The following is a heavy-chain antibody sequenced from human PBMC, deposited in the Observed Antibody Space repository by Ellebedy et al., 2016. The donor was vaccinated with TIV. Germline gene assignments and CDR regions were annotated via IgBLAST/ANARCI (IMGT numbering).Heavy chain of an antibody. CDR1: GYAFTSYA. CDR3: ASFSADWLFAPGTT. D-gene: IGHD3/OR15-3a*01. Sequence: ASVKVSCKASGYAFTSYAISWVRQAPGQGPEWMGGIIPIFGTANYAQKFQGRVTITADESTSTAYMDLSSLRSEDTAVYYCASFSADWLFAPGTTWGQGTLVTVSS. CDR2: IIPIFGTA. J-gene: IGHJ4*02. V-gene: IGHV1-69*13.